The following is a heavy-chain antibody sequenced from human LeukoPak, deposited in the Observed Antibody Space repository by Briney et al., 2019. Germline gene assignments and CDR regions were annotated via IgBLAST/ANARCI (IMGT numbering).Heavy chain of an antibody. D-gene: IGHD3-10*01. J-gene: IGHJ6*02. CDR2: ISYDGSNK. Sequence: QPGGSLRLSCAASGFTFSIYWMSWVRQAPGKGLEWVAVISYDGSNKYYADSVKGRFTISRDNSKNTLYLQMNSLRAEDTAVYYCARDFERFGKLIPNYYYYYGMDVWGQGTTVTVSS. CDR3: ARDFERFGKLIPNYYYYYGMDV. CDR1: GFTFSIYW. V-gene: IGHV3-30-3*01.